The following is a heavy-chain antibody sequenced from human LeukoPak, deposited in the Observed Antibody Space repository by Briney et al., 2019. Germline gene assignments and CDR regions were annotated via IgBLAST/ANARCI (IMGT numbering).Heavy chain of an antibody. V-gene: IGHV6-1*01. Sequence: SQTLSLTCAVSGDSVSSDNATWNWIRQSPSRGLEWLGRTYFRSKWYNDFAASVRGRITINADTSKNQFSLQLNSVTPEDTAVYYCVRQREQVMLYYYFDLWGRGTLVTVSS. J-gene: IGHJ2*01. CDR1: GDSVSSDNAT. CDR2: TYFRSKWYN. D-gene: IGHD1-26*01. CDR3: VRQREQVMLYYYFDL.